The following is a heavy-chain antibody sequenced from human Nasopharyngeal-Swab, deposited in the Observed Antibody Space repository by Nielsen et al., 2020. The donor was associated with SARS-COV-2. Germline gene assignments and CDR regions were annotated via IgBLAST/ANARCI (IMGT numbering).Heavy chain of an antibody. CDR3: ARAGGVPAAMGWFDP. D-gene: IGHD2-2*01. CDR2: IYYSGST. Sequence: RQAPGKGLEWIGSIYYSGSTYYNPSLKSRVTISVDTSKNQFSLKLSSVTAADTAVYYCARAGGVPAAMGWFDPWGQGTLVTVSS. V-gene: IGHV4-39*07. J-gene: IGHJ5*02.